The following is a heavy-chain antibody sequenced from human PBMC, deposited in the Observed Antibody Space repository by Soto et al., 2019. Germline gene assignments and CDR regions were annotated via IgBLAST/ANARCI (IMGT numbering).Heavy chain of an antibody. CDR3: ARDPYHVLMVNAPNLYGMDV. CDR2: INPIVSMS. Sequence: SVKVSCKASGDTFRFYTINWVRQAPGLGLGWVGRINPIVSMSNYAQKFQGRVTMTTDTSTTTAYMELRSLRSDDTAVYYCARDPYHVLMVNAPNLYGMDVWGQGTTVTVSS. D-gene: IGHD2-8*01. V-gene: IGHV1-69*04. J-gene: IGHJ6*02. CDR1: GDTFRFYT.